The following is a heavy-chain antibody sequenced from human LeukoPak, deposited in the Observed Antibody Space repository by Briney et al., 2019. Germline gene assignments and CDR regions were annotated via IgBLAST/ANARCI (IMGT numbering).Heavy chain of an antibody. V-gene: IGHV3-23*01. J-gene: IGHJ4*02. CDR2: ISGSGGST. Sequence: GGSLRLSCAASGFTFSTFAMSWVRQAPGKGLEWVSAISGSGGSTYYADSVKGRFTISRDNSKNTLYLQMNSLRAEDTAVYYCAKWELNKNEYYYDSSGYFNYWGQGTLVTVSS. CDR3: AKWELNKNEYYYDSSGYFNY. D-gene: IGHD3-22*01. CDR1: GFTFSTFA.